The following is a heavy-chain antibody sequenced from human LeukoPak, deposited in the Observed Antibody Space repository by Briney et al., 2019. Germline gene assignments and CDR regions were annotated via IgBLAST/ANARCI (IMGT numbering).Heavy chain of an antibody. CDR2: IRYDGSNK. Sequence: GGSLRLSCAASGFTFSSYGMHWVRQAPGKGLEWVAFIRYDGSNKYYADSVKGRFTISRDNSKNTLYLQMNSLRAEDTAVYYCAEDQYSSSWYFPFDYWGQGALVTVSS. D-gene: IGHD6-13*01. CDR1: GFTFSSYG. V-gene: IGHV3-30*02. CDR3: AEDQYSSSWYFPFDY. J-gene: IGHJ4*02.